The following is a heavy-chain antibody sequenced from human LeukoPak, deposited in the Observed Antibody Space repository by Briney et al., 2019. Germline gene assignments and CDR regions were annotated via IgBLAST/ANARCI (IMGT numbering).Heavy chain of an antibody. CDR2: IHPPSGGT. CDR3: VRDPGWLQVDY. J-gene: IGHJ4*02. D-gene: IGHD5-24*01. CDR1: GYTLTDYY. Sequence: ASVKVSCTASGYTLTDYYIHWVRQAPGQGLEWMGWIHPPSGGTNYAEKLQGRVTMTRDTSISTAYMELTRLTSDDAGVYYCVRDPGWLQVDYWGQGTLLTVSS. V-gene: IGHV1-2*02.